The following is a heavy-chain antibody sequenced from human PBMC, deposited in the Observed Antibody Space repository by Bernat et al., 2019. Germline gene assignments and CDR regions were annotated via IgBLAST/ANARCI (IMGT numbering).Heavy chain of an antibody. CDR2: ISGSGGST. V-gene: IGHV3-23*01. J-gene: IGHJ2*01. CDR1: GFTVSSYA. D-gene: IGHD2-15*01. Sequence: GGGGGQRGGSLGRSGAASGFTVSSYAMSWVRQAPGKGREWVSGISGSGGSTYYADSVKGRLTISRDNSKNTLYLQMNSLRAEDTAVYYCAKGYCSGGSCYWYFDLWGRGTLVTVSS. CDR3: AKGYCSGGSCYWYFDL.